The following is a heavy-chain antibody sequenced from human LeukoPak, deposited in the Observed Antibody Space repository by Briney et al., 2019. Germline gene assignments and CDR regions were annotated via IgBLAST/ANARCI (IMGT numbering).Heavy chain of an antibody. D-gene: IGHD6-19*01. CDR3: AKKASGYSSGWYFDY. J-gene: IGHJ4*02. Sequence: GRSLRLSCAASGFTFSSYGMHWVRQAPGKGLEWVAVIWYDGSNKYYADSVKGRFTISRDNSKNTLYLQMNSLRAEDTAVYYCAKKASGYSSGWYFDYWGQGTLVTVSS. V-gene: IGHV3-33*06. CDR2: IWYDGSNK. CDR1: GFTFSSYG.